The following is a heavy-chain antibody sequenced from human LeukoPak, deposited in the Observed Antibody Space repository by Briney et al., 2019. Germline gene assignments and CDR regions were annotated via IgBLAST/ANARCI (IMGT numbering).Heavy chain of an antibody. D-gene: IGHD3-16*01. CDR2: VSYDGIIK. CDR1: GFTFSGCA. J-gene: IGHJ4*02. V-gene: IGHV3-30*04. CDR3: ATGGGLATEIDY. Sequence: GGSLRLSCATSGFTFSGCAMHWVRQAPSKGLEWVAVVSYDGIIKYYADSLKGRFTISRDNSKNTLYLQMNSLRTEDTAMYYCATGGGLATEIDYWGQGTLVTVSS.